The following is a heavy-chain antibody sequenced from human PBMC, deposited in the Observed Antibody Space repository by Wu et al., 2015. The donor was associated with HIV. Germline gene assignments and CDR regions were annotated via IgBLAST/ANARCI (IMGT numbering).Heavy chain of an antibody. J-gene: IGHJ3*02. CDR2: INPTTGDT. V-gene: IGHV1-2*02. CDR1: GYSFTGYY. Sequence: QLRLVQSGAEVKKPGASVKVSCKASGYSFTGYYTHWVRQAPGQGLEWMGWINPTTGDTKYAQKFEGRVIMTRDTSISTAYMELSSLRSEDTAIYYCAYVASSSYGAFDIWGQGTMIIVS. CDR3: AYVASSSYGAFDI. D-gene: IGHD2-2*01.